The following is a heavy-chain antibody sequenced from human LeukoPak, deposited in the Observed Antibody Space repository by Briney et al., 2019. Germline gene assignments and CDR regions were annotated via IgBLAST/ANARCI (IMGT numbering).Heavy chain of an antibody. CDR1: GGSFSGYY. V-gene: IGHV4-34*01. CDR2: INHSGST. Sequence: SETLSLTCAVYGGSFSGYYWSWIRQPPGKGLEWVGEINHSGSTDYNPSLKSRVTISADTSKNQFSLKLSSVTAADTAVYYCARGFTAAGTLYYYYYFLDVWGKGTTVTVSS. J-gene: IGHJ6*03. D-gene: IGHD6-13*01. CDR3: ARGFTAAGTLYYYYYFLDV.